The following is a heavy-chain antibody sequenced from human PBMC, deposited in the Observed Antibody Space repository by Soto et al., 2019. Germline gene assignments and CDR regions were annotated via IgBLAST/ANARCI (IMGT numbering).Heavy chain of an antibody. CDR2: VFYSGST. D-gene: IGHD3-10*01. Sequence: PSETLSLTCALSGGSIGSYFWSWIRQSPGKGLEWIGYVFYSGSTNYSPSLKSRVTMSIDTSKNQFSLKLVSVTAADTAVYYCARVHGSGSRLPSFFDYWGQGTLVTVSS. CDR3: ARVHGSGSRLPSFFDY. V-gene: IGHV4-59*01. J-gene: IGHJ4*02. CDR1: GGSIGSYF.